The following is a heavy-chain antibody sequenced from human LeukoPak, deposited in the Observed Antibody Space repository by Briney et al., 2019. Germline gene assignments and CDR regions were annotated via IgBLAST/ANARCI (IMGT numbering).Heavy chain of an antibody. V-gene: IGHV4-31*03. CDR1: GASITNDDYY. D-gene: IGHD3-3*01. CDR2: IYFSGTT. CDR3: ARRAPFGNWFDP. J-gene: IGHJ5*02. Sequence: SETLSLTCTVSGASITNDDYYWSWIRQHPGKGLEWIGYIYFSGTTYYNPTLKSRASVSVDTSKRQFSLRLTSVTAADTAVYYCARRAPFGNWFDPWGQGTLVIVSS.